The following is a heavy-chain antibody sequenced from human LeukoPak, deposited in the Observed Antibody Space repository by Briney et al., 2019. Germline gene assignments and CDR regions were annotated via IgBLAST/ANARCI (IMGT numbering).Heavy chain of an antibody. CDR2: ISRSGGST. V-gene: IGHV3-23*01. CDR3: SKKGQSEDYGKPG. D-gene: IGHD4-17*01. Sequence: PGGSLRLSCAASGFTFSSYVMSWVRQAPGKGLECVSSISRSGGSTYYADSVKGRFTISRDNSKNTLYLQMSSLRADDTAVYYCSKKGQSEDYGKPGWGQGTLVTVSS. J-gene: IGHJ4*02. CDR1: GFTFSSYV.